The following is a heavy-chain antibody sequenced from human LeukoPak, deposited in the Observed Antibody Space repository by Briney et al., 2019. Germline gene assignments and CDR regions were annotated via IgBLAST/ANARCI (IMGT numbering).Heavy chain of an antibody. CDR2: INPNSGGT. D-gene: IGHD3-10*01. J-gene: IGHJ5*02. CDR3: ARNYGSGSYFEGDWFDP. CDR1: GYTFTGYY. Sequence: ASVKVSCKASGYTFTGYYMHWVRQAPGQGLEWMGWINPNSGGTNYAQKFQGRVTITADESTSTAYMELSSLRSEDTAVYYCARNYGSGSYFEGDWFDPWGQGTLVTVSS. V-gene: IGHV1-2*02.